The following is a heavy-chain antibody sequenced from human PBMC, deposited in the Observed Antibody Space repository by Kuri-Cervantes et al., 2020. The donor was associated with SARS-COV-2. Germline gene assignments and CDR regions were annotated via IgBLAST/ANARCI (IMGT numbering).Heavy chain of an antibody. CDR1: GFTFSDYY. CDR2: ISTSGGSI. J-gene: IGHJ6*03. CDR3: ARASAGSSWGYYYYMDV. Sequence: LSLTCAASGFTFSDYYMSWIRQAPGKGLEWVSYISTSGGSIFYADSVKGRFTISRDNAKNSLYLQMNSLRAEDTAVYYCARASAGSSWGYYYYMDVWGIGTTVTVSS. D-gene: IGHD1-26*01. V-gene: IGHV3-11*04.